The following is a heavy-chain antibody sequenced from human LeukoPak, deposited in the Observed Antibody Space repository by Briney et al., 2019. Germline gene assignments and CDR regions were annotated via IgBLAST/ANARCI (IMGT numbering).Heavy chain of an antibody. CDR3: ASGYCSSTSCYFLRKRAFAI. CDR2: INHSGST. CDR1: GGSFSGYY. J-gene: IGHJ3*02. Sequence: SETLSLTCAVYGGSFSGYYWSWIRQPPGKGLEWIGEINHSGSTNYNPSLKSRVTISVDTSKNQFSLKLSSVTAADTAVYYCASGYCSSTSCYFLRKRAFAIWGQGTMVTVSS. V-gene: IGHV4-34*01. D-gene: IGHD2-2*01.